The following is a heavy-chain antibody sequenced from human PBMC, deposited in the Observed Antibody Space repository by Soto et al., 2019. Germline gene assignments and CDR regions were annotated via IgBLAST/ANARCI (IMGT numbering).Heavy chain of an antibody. J-gene: IGHJ6*02. D-gene: IGHD6-13*01. CDR2: MNPINGAT. CDR1: GYDFTAYD. CDR3: GRGPSPRAPAGGTPYYFAMDV. V-gene: IGHV1-8*02. Sequence: ASVRVSCKASGYDFTAYDINWVRQASGQGLEWMGWMNPINGATGSARRFQGRVSMTRNTATGTAYLELTSLRSDDSAVYYCGRGPSPRAPAGGTPYYFAMDVWGQGTTVTVSS.